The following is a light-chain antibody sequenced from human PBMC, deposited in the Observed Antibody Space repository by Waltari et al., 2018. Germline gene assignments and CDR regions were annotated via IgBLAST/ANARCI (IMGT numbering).Light chain of an antibody. J-gene: IGLJ2*01. CDR2: EAT. CDR1: KNDIGTYNF. V-gene: IGLV2-23*01. CDR3: CSYAGGSRVI. Sequence: QSALTQPASLSGSPGQSITISCAGTKNDIGTYNFVSWFQQFPGQAPKLIVSEATKRPSGVSYRFSGSKSGNTASLTSSGLQAEDEADYYCCSYAGGSRVIFGGGTKLTVL.